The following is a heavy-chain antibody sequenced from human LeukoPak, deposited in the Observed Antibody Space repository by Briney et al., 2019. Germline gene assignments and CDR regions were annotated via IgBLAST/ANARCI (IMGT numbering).Heavy chain of an antibody. V-gene: IGHV3-21*01. J-gene: IGHJ4*02. Sequence: GGSLRLSCAASRFTFSSYSMHWVRQAPGKGLEWVSSISSSSSYIYYADAVKGRFTISRDNAKNSLYLQMNSLRVEDTAIYFCAGAYSAYDPFDYWGQGILVTVSS. CDR3: AGAYSAYDPFDY. D-gene: IGHD5-12*01. CDR1: RFTFSSYS. CDR2: ISSSSSYI.